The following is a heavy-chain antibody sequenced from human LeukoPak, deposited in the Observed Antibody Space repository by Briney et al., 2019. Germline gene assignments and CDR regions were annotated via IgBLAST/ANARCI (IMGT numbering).Heavy chain of an antibody. CDR3: ARDLEDYYGSGGDY. CDR1: GYTFTSYG. Sequence: ASVKVSCKASGYTFTSYGISWVRQAPGQGLEWMGWINPNSGGTNYAQKFQGRVTMTRDTSISTAYMELSRLRSDDTAVYYCARDLEDYYGSGGDYWGQGTLVTVSS. V-gene: IGHV1-2*02. J-gene: IGHJ4*02. D-gene: IGHD3-10*01. CDR2: INPNSGGT.